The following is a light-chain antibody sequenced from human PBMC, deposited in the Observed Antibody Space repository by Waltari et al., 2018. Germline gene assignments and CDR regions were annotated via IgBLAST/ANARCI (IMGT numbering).Light chain of an antibody. CDR1: QSVTSST. CDR2: GTS. V-gene: IGKV3-20*01. J-gene: IGKJ4*01. CDR3: QQYDGEVVT. Sequence: EIVLTQSPGTLSWSPGERATLSCRASQSVTSSTLTWYQQKLGQAPRLLIYGTSSRATGIPDRFSGIGSGTDFTFTISTLEPEDFAVYYCQQYDGEVVTFGGGTKVEI.